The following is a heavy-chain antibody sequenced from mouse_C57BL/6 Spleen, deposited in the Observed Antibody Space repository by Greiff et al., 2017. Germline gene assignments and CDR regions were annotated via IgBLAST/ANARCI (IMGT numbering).Heavy chain of an antibody. CDR1: GYTFTDYN. D-gene: IGHD2-4*01. J-gene: IGHJ1*03. Sequence: VQLQQSGPELVKPGASVKMSCKASGYTFTDYNMHWVKQSHGKSLEWIGYINPNNGGTSYNQKFKGKDTLTVNKSSSTAYMELRSLTSEDSAVYYCARGYYDYDWYFDVWGTGTTVTVSS. CDR2: INPNNGGT. V-gene: IGHV1-22*01. CDR3: ARGYYDYDWYFDV.